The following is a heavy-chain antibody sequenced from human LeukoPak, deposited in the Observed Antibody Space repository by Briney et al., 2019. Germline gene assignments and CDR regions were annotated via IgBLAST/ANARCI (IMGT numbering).Heavy chain of an antibody. Sequence: SETLSLTCAVYGGSFSGYYWSWIRQPPGKGLEWIGEINHSGSTNYNPSLKSRVTISVETSKNQFSLKLSSVTAADTTVYYCARAIGYYDSSGYRYYYYYGMDVWGQGTTVTVSS. D-gene: IGHD3-22*01. CDR2: INHSGST. V-gene: IGHV4-34*01. CDR1: GGSFSGYY. CDR3: ARAIGYYDSSGYRYYYYYGMDV. J-gene: IGHJ6*02.